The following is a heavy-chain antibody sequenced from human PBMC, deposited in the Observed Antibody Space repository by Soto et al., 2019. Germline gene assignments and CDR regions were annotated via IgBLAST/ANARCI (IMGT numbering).Heavy chain of an antibody. J-gene: IGHJ5*02. V-gene: IGHV1-69*06. CDR2: IIPAFGTE. CDR3: ASALDQPPVGLYVAT. CDR1: GGTFNSYL. D-gene: IGHD3-3*01. Sequence: QVQLVQSGAEVKNPGSSVKVSCKTSGGTFNSYLIDWVRQAPGQALEWMGGIIPAFGTEKYAEKFQGRAMITADKSTTTAYMELRTLTSEDTAVYYCASALDQPPVGLYVATWGQGTLVTVSS.